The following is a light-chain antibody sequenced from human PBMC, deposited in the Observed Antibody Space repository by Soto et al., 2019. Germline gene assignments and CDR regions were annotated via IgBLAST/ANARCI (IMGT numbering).Light chain of an antibody. CDR3: QQYNSYPWT. Sequence: DIQMTQSPSTLSASVGDRVTITCRASQSISSWLAWYQQKPGKAPKLLNYKASSLESGVPSRFSGSGSGTEFTLTISSLQPDDFATYYCQQYNSYPWTVGQGTKVEIK. J-gene: IGKJ1*01. CDR1: QSISSW. V-gene: IGKV1-5*03. CDR2: KAS.